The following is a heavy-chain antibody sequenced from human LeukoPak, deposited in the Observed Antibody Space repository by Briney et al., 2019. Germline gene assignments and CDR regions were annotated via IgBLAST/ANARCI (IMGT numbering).Heavy chain of an antibody. Sequence: PGGSLRLSCAASGFTFSGSAMHGVRQASGKGLEWVGRIRSKANSYATAYAASVKGRFTISRDDSKNTAYLQMNSLKTEDTAVYYCTNLLVGESSWYEVSDYWGQGTLVTVSS. V-gene: IGHV3-73*01. CDR3: TNLLVGESSWYEVSDY. CDR2: IRSKANSYAT. D-gene: IGHD6-13*01. J-gene: IGHJ4*02. CDR1: GFTFSGSA.